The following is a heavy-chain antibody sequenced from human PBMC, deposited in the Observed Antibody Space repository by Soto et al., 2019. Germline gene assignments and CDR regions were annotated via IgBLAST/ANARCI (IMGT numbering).Heavy chain of an antibody. CDR3: AKDEYSYRYGSPY. J-gene: IGHJ4*02. CDR2: ISGSGGST. V-gene: IGHV3-23*01. CDR1: GLTFSSYA. D-gene: IGHD5-18*01. Sequence: QSGGSLRLSCAASGLTFSSYAMSWVRQAPGKGLEWVSAISGSGGSTYYADSVKGRFTISRDNSKNTLYLQMNSLRAEDTAVYYCAKDEYSYRYGSPYWGQGTLVTVS.